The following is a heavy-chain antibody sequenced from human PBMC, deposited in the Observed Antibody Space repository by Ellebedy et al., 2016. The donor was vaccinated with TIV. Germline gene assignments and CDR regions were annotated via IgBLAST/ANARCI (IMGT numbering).Heavy chain of an antibody. V-gene: IGHV5-51*01. CDR3: ARRAYCGGDCNPPNYYYTDV. CDR1: GYSFTTYW. D-gene: IGHD2-21*02. CDR2: IYPGDSNT. Sequence: GESLKISCKGSGYSFTTYWIGWVRQMPGKGLEWMGTIYPGDSNTAYSPSFQGQVTVSADNSITTAYLHWSSLKASDTAMYYCARRAYCGGDCNPPNYYYTDVWGKGTTVTVSS. J-gene: IGHJ6*03.